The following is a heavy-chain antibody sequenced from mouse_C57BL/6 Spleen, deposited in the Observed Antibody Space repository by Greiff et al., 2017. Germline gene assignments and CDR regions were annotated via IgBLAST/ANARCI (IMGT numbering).Heavy chain of an antibody. J-gene: IGHJ3*01. CDR1: GFTFTDYY. CDR3: ARDYYGSSYTAWFAY. Sequence: EVQLQQSGPVLVKPGPSVKISCKASGFTFTDYYMHWVKQSHGKSLEWIGLVYPYNGGTSYNQKFKGKATLTVDTSSSTAYMELNSLTSEDSAVYYCARDYYGSSYTAWFAYWGQGTLVTVSA. CDR2: VYPYNGGT. V-gene: IGHV1-36*01. D-gene: IGHD1-1*01.